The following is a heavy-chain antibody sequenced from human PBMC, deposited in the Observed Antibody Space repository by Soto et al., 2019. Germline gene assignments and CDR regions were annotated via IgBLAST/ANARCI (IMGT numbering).Heavy chain of an antibody. CDR2: IYYSGST. J-gene: IGHJ5*02. CDR1: GGSISSYY. Sequence: SETLSLTCTVSGGSISSYYWSWIRQHPGKGLEWIGYIYYSGSTNYNPSLKSRVTISVDTSKNQFSLKLSSVTAADTAVYYCARMIDYYDSTRNWFDPWGQGTLVTVSS. V-gene: IGHV4-59*01. D-gene: IGHD3-22*01. CDR3: ARMIDYYDSTRNWFDP.